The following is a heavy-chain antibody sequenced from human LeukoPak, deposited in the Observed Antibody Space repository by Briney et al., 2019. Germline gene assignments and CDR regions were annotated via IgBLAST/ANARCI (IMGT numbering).Heavy chain of an antibody. Sequence: SETLSLTCTVSGYSISSSYYWSWIRQPPGKGLEWIGYIYYSGSTNYNPSLKSRVTISVDTSKNQFSLKLSSVTAADTAVYYCARVNVWGSYRPYFDYWGQGTLVTVSS. J-gene: IGHJ4*02. CDR2: IYYSGST. V-gene: IGHV4-61*01. CDR3: ARVNVWGSYRPYFDY. CDR1: GYSISSSYY. D-gene: IGHD3-16*02.